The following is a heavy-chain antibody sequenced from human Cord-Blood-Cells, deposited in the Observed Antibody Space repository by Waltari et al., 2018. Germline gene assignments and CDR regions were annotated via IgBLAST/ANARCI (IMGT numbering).Heavy chain of an antibody. CDR2: IIPILGIA. CDR1: GGTFSSYA. J-gene: IGHJ3*02. CDR3: ARAGPALNWEAGDAFDI. D-gene: IGHD7-27*01. Sequence: QVQLVQSGAEVKKPGSSVKVSCKASGGTFSSYAISWVRQAPGQGLEWMGRIIPILGIANYAQKFQGRVTITADKSTSTAYMELSSLRSEDTAVYYCARAGPALNWEAGDAFDIWGQGTMVTVSS. V-gene: IGHV1-69*09.